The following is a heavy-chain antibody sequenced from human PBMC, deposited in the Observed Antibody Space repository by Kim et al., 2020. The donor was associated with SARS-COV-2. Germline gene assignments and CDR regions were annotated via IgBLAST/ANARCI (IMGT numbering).Heavy chain of an antibody. CDR3: GRAPDS. V-gene: IGHV4-39*01. Sequence: MYHSGDPYYNPSLKSRVTISEDTSKNQFSRKVTSVSDADTAVYYCGRAPDSWGQGTLVTVSS. CDR2: MYHSGDP. J-gene: IGHJ4*02.